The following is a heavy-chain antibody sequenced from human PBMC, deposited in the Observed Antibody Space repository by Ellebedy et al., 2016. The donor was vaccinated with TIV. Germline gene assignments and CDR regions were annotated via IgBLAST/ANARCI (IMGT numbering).Heavy chain of an antibody. J-gene: IGHJ6*03. CDR2: IYRNEIT. D-gene: IGHD3-22*01. V-gene: IGHV4-61*08. Sequence: MPSETLSLTCTVSGGSVSSSDYFCSWIRQSPGKGLEWIGYIYRNEITNYNPSLKSRVTISVDTSKNQFSLRLSSMTAADTAVYYCARAPRDSSGYYLRYMDVWGKGTTVTVSS. CDR1: GGSVSSSDYF. CDR3: ARAPRDSSGYYLRYMDV.